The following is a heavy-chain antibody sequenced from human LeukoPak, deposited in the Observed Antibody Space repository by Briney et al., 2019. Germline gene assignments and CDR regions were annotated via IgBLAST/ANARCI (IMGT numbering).Heavy chain of an antibody. CDR1: GGSISSYY. CDR3: ARGDIVIVPAAIAWFDP. D-gene: IGHD2-2*01. V-gene: IGHV4-59*01. Sequence: SETLSLTCTVSGGSISSYYWSWIRQPPGKGLEWIGYIYYSGSTNYNPSLKSRVTISVDTSKNQFSLKLSSVTAADTAVYYCARGDIVIVPAAIAWFDPRGQGTLVTVSS. CDR2: IYYSGST. J-gene: IGHJ5*02.